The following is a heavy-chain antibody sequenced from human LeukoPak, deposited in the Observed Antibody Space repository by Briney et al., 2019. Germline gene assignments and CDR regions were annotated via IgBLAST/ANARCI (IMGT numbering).Heavy chain of an antibody. CDR3: ARGLHSGWFYYYYYYMDV. CDR2: MNPNSGNT. D-gene: IGHD6-19*01. V-gene: IGHV1-8*02. CDR1: GYTFTGYY. Sequence: ASVKVSCKASGYTFTGYYMHWVRQAPGQGLEWMGWMNPNSGNTGYAQKFQGRVTMTRNTSISTAYMELSSLRSEDTAVYYCARGLHSGWFYYYYYYMDVWGKGTTVTISS. J-gene: IGHJ6*03.